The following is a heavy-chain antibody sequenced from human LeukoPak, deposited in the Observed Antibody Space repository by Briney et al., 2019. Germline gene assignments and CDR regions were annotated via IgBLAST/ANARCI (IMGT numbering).Heavy chain of an antibody. V-gene: IGHV3-23*01. CDR1: GFTFSSYA. CDR2: ISGSGGST. CDR3: ASRDSSGYYGAFDI. Sequence: TGGSLRLSCAASGFTFSSYAMSWVRQAPGKGLEWVSAISGSGGSTYYADSVKGRFTISRDNSKNTLYLQMNSLRAEDTAVYYCASRDSSGYYGAFDIWGQGTMVTVSS. J-gene: IGHJ3*02. D-gene: IGHD3-22*01.